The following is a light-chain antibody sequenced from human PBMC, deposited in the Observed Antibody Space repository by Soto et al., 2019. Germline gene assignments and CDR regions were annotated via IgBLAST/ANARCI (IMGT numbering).Light chain of an antibody. CDR2: KAS. Sequence: DIGMTQAPDALAVSLGERAAINCKSSQSFLSSSNNLNYLAWYQQKPGQPPKLLIYKASTLKSGVPSRFSGSGSGTEFTLTISSLQPDDFATYYCQHYNSYSEAFGQRTKVDIK. J-gene: IGKJ1*01. CDR3: QHYNSYSEA. CDR1: QSFLSSSNNLNY. V-gene: IGKV4-1*01.